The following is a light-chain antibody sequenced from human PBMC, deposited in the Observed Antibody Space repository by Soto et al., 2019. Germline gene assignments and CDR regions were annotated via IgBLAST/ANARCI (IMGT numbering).Light chain of an antibody. V-gene: IGKV3-11*01. CDR1: QFLSSY. J-gene: IGKJ5*01. CDR2: DKS. CDR3: HQRNK. Sequence: VVLTQSPATLSLAPGERASLSCRASQFLSSYLAWYQQKPGKPPRLLIYDKSNRATGIPARFSGSRSGTDFTLTISSLEHEDFGVYFCHQRNKFGQGTRLEIK.